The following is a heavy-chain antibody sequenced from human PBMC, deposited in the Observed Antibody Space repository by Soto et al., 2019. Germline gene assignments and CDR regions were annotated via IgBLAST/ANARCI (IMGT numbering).Heavy chain of an antibody. CDR3: ARDRIVVVPAAIDYYGMDV. V-gene: IGHV6-1*01. CDR2: TYYRSKWYN. CDR1: GDSVSSNSAA. Sequence: PSQTLSLTCAISGDSVSSNSAAWNWIRQSPSRGLEWLGRTYYRSKWYNDYAVSVKSRITINPDTSKNQFSLQLNSVTPEDTAVYYCARDRIVVVPAAIDYYGMDVWGHGTTVTVSS. D-gene: IGHD2-2*01. J-gene: IGHJ6*02.